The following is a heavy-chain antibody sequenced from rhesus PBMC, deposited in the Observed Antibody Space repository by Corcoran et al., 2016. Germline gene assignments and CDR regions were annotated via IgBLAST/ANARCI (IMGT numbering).Heavy chain of an antibody. D-gene: IGHD6-31*01. CDR2: VVGSGGST. CDR1: GGSISGHTW. CDR3: ARTSGYASGSFVV. V-gene: IGHV4-93*02. Sequence: QVQLQESGPAVVRASETLSLSCAVSGGSISGHTWWSWIRQSPGKGLVWMGGVVGSGGSTAYNPSLMRRITISIDTSKTQFSLKLSSVPAADAAIYFCARTSGYASGSFVVWGAGVMVAVSS. J-gene: IGHJ5-1*01.